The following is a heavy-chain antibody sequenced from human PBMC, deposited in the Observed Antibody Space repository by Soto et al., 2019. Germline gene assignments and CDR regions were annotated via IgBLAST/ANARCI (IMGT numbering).Heavy chain of an antibody. CDR1: GYTFTTYY. CDR3: AKSRAYSVTEPALFDEMDV. Sequence: QVQLVQSGAEVKKPGASVKVSCKASGYTFTTYYMHWVRQAPGQGLEWMGIISPDGGRTSYAQKFQGRVTMTRDTSTSTVYMELSSLRSEDTAVYYCAKSRAYSVTEPALFDEMDVWGQGTTVSVSS. D-gene: IGHD5-12*01. J-gene: IGHJ6*02. CDR2: ISPDGGRT. V-gene: IGHV1-46*03.